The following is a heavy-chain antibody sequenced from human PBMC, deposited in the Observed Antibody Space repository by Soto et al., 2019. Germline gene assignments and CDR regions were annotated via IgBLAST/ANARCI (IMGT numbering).Heavy chain of an antibody. CDR1: GYTFTTYG. D-gene: IGHD2-21*02. CDR3: ARMCDAPYYYYGMDV. V-gene: IGHV1-18*01. Sequence: QVQLVQSGAEGKKPGASVTVSCKASGYTFTTYGVSWMRQAPGQGLEWLGWINGYNGNAKYAENLQGRVTMTADTSTSTAYMELRSLRSADTAVYYCARMCDAPYYYYGMDVWGQGTTVTVSS. CDR2: INGYNGNA. J-gene: IGHJ6*02.